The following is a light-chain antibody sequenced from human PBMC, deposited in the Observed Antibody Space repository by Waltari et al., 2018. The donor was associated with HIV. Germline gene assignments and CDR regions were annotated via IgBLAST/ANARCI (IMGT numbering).Light chain of an antibody. J-gene: IGLJ2*01. CDR3: AAWDDRLNNSVVSGGSVI. CDR1: ASNIGPNL. V-gene: IGLV1-44*01. Sequence: QSVLTPPPSLSGTPGPTISIACSGSASNIGPNLVTWYQQVPGAAPILLIPCKSQRPSGVSDRFSGSKFGTSASLVISGLQSDDEADYYCAAWDDRLNNSVVSGGSVIFGGGTQLTVL. CDR2: CKS.